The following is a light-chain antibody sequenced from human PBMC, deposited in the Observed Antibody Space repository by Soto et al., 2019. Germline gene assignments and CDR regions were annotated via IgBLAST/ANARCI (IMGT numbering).Light chain of an antibody. CDR2: EVS. V-gene: IGLV2-14*01. CDR1: SSDVGGYNY. J-gene: IGLJ1*01. CDR3: SSRTSSITYV. Sequence: QSALTQPASVSGSPGQSITISYTGTSSDVGGYNYVSWYQQHPGKAPKLMIYEVSNRPSGISSRFSGSKSGNTASLTISGLQAEDEADYYCSSRTSSITYVFGTGTKVTVL.